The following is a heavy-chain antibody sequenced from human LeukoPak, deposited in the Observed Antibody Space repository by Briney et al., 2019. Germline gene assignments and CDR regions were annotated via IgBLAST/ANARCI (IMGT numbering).Heavy chain of an antibody. CDR3: ARDLEEQQLVELGYYYYGTDV. D-gene: IGHD6-13*01. V-gene: IGHV1-69*04. CDR2: IIPILGIA. J-gene: IGHJ6*02. CDR1: GGTFSSYA. Sequence: ASVKVSCKASGGTFSSYAISWVRQAPGQGLEWMGRIIPILGIANYAQKFQGRVTITADKSTSTAYMELSSLRSEDTAVYYCARDLEEQQLVELGYYYYGTDVWGQGTTVTVSS.